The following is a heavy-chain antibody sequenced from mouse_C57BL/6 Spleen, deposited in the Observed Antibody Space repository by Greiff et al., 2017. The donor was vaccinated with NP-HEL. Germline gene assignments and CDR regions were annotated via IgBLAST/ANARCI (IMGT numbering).Heavy chain of an antibody. CDR2: INPYNGGT. D-gene: IGHD2-3*01. CDR3: ARGGYDGYPFYAMDY. V-gene: IGHV1-19*01. CDR1: GYTFTDYY. Sequence: VQLQQSGPVLVKPGASVKMSCKASGYTFTDYYMNWVKQSHGKSLEWIGVINPYNGGTSYNQKFKGKATLTVDKSSSTAYMELNSLTSEDSAVYYCARGGYDGYPFYAMDYWGQGTSVTVSS. J-gene: IGHJ4*01.